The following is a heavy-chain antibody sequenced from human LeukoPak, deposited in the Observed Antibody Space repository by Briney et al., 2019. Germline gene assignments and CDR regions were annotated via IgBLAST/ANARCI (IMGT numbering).Heavy chain of an antibody. CDR2: ISGSGGST. J-gene: IGHJ6*02. CDR1: GFTFSSYA. V-gene: IGHV3-23*01. CDR3: AKCVRGVPAVGYYYYYGMDV. Sequence: GGSLRLSCAASGFTFSSYAMSWVRQAPGKGLEWVSAISGSGGSTYYADSVKGRFTISRDNSKNTLYLQMNSLRAEDTAVYYCAKCVRGVPAVGYYYYYGMDVWGQGTTVTVS. D-gene: IGHD3-10*01.